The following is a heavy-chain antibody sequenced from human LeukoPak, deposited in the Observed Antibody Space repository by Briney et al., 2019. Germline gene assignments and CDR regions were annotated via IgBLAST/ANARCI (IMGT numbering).Heavy chain of an antibody. J-gene: IGHJ4*02. V-gene: IGHV1-46*01. CDR1: GYPFTAFS. CDR3: ARDWAHGSFDL. D-gene: IGHD3-16*01. Sequence: ASVKVSCKALGYPFTAFSLHWVRQAPGQGPEWMAIINPGIFTTTYAQKLQDRITVTSVTSTATVYMELRSLRLEDTAVYFCARDWAHGSFDLWGQGTLVTVSS. CDR2: INPGIFTT.